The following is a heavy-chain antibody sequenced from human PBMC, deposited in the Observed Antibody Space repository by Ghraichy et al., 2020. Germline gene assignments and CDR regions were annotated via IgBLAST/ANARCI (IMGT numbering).Heavy chain of an antibody. V-gene: IGHV3-23*01. CDR3: TKDPGSSGWYFSLYY. Sequence: GESLNISCAASGFPFSYFAMSWVRQAPGKGLEWVSTISGNGDNTYYADSVKGRFTISRDNSKNTLYLQMSSLRAEDTAVYYCTKDPGSSGWYFSLYYWGQRTLVTVSS. J-gene: IGHJ4*02. CDR1: GFPFSYFA. CDR2: ISGNGDNT. D-gene: IGHD6-19*01.